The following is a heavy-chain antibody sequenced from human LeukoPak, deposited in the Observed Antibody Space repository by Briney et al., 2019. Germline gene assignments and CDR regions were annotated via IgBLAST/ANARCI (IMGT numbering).Heavy chain of an antibody. CDR1: GGSISSGGYY. D-gene: IGHD5-12*01. J-gene: IGHJ3*02. CDR2: IYYSGST. Sequence: SETLSLTCTVSGGSISSGGYYWGWIRQPPGKGLEWIGSIYYSGSTYYNPSLKSRVTISVDTSKNQFSLKLSSVTAADTAVYYCASTATRRAKAFDIWGQGTMVTVSS. CDR3: ASTATRRAKAFDI. V-gene: IGHV4-39*01.